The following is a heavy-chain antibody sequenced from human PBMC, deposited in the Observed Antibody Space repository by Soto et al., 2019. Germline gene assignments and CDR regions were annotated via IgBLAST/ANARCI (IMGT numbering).Heavy chain of an antibody. CDR1: GFTFSRYA. Sequence: GGSLRLSCAASGFTFSRYAMSWVRQAPGKGLEWVSAISDSGGSTYYADSVKGRFTISRDNSKNKLYLQMNSLRAEDTAVYYCAKRVEYSSSTHYFDYWGQGTLVTVSS. J-gene: IGHJ4*02. CDR3: AKRVEYSSSTHYFDY. CDR2: ISDSGGST. V-gene: IGHV3-23*01. D-gene: IGHD6-6*01.